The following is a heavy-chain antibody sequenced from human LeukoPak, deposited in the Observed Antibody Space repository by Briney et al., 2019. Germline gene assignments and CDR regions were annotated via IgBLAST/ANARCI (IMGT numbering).Heavy chain of an antibody. D-gene: IGHD3-10*01. CDR3: TKWSGFGDD. V-gene: IGHV3-23*01. J-gene: IGHJ4*02. CDR1: GFTFSSNS. CDR2: ISGSGDST. Sequence: GGSLRLSCAASGFTFSSNSMTWVRRTPGKGLEWVSGISGSGDSTFYADSVKGRFTISRDNSRNTLYLQMSSLRPEDTAVYYCTKWSGFGDDWGQGTLVTVSS.